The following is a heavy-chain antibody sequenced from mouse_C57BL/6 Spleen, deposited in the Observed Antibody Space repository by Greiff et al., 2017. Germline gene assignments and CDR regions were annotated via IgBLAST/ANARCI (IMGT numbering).Heavy chain of an antibody. CDR2: ISYDGSN. V-gene: IGHV3-6*01. J-gene: IGHJ1*03. D-gene: IGHD1-1*01. Sequence: EVQLVESGPGLVKPSQSLSLTCSVTGYSITSGYYWNWIRQFPGNKLEWMGYISYDGSNNYNPSLKNRISITRDTSKNQFFLKLNSVTTEDTATYYCAREGLRYWYFDVWGTGTTVTVSS. CDR3: AREGLRYWYFDV. CDR1: GYSITSGYY.